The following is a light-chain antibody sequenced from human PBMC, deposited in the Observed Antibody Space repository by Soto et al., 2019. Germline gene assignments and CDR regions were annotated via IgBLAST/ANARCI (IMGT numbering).Light chain of an antibody. CDR2: AVS. CDR1: QGFHSN. J-gene: IGKJ3*01. V-gene: IGKV1-9*01. Sequence: DIQLTQSPSFLPASVGVIVTITCRASQGFHSNFVWYQQKLEPAPKLLIYAVSTLQSGVPSRFSGSGSGTEFTLKISSLQPEDFATYYCQQSISYPFTFGPLTTVDI. CDR3: QQSISYPFT.